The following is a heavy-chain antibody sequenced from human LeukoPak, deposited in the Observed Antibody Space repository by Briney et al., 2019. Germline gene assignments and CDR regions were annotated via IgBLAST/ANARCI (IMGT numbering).Heavy chain of an antibody. CDR3: ARAHSSSFDY. D-gene: IGHD6-13*01. CDR1: GFTFSGFW. Sequence: GGSLRLSCAASGFTFSGFWMHWVRQAPGKGLVWVSCISFDGSDATYADSVKGRFTISRDNAKNTLHLQMDSLTVEDTAVYYCARAHSSSFDYWGQGTLVTVSS. CDR2: ISFDGSDA. V-gene: IGHV3-74*01. J-gene: IGHJ4*02.